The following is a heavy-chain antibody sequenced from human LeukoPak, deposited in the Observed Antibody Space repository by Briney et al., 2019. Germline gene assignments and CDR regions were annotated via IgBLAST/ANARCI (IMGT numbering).Heavy chain of an antibody. V-gene: IGHV3-23*01. CDR2: ISGSSGST. D-gene: IGHD3-22*01. CDR1: GFTFSNYA. J-gene: IGHJ6*02. CDR3: ARDNYYDSSGYYYGIYYYGMDV. Sequence: GGSLRLSCAASGFTFSNYAMSWVRQAPGKGLEWVSAISGSSGSTYYADALKGRFTISRDNSKNTLYLQMNSLRAEDTAVYYCARDNYYDSSGYYYGIYYYGMDVWGQGTTVTVSS.